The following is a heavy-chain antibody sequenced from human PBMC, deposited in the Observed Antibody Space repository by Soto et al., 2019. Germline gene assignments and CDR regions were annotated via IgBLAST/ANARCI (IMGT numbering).Heavy chain of an antibody. J-gene: IGHJ3*01. CDR1: GFTISGKKY. Sequence: DVQLVESGGGLIQPGESLRLSCAAFGFTISGKKYVAWVRQAPVKGLEGVSALYDLDGSFYAASVKGRFTTSSDSSKTTVYLQMNDLRPDDTAVYYCATWHEREHAYDVWGQGTTVTVSS. V-gene: IGHV3-53*01. CDR3: ATWHEREHAYDV. D-gene: IGHD1-1*01. CDR2: LYDLDGS.